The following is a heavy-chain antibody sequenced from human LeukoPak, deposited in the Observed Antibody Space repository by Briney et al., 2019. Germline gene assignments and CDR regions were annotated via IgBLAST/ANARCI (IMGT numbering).Heavy chain of an antibody. D-gene: IGHD3-3*01. CDR3: ARRFMGGAGRFLEWFHGFDY. J-gene: IGHJ4*02. Sequence: ASVKVSCKASGYTFTSYDINWVRQATGQGLEWMGWMNPNSGNTGYAQKFQGRVTMTRNTSISTAYMELSSLRSEDTAVYCCARRFMGGAGRFLEWFHGFDYWGQGTLVTVSS. CDR2: MNPNSGNT. CDR1: GYTFTSYD. V-gene: IGHV1-8*01.